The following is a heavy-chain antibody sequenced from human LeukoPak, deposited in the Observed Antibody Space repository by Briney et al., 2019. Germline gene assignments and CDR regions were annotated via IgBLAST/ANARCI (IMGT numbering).Heavy chain of an antibody. J-gene: IGHJ6*02. V-gene: IGHV1-8*01. D-gene: IGHD6-13*01. CDR1: GYTFTSYD. CDR2: MNPSSGNT. CDR3: ASLIAAAGFRSYYGMDV. Sequence: ASVKVSCKASGYTFTSYDINWVRQATGQGVEWMGWMNPSSGNTGYAQKFQGRVTMTRNTSISTAYMELSSLSSEDTAVYYCASLIAAAGFRSYYGMDVWGQGTTVTVSS.